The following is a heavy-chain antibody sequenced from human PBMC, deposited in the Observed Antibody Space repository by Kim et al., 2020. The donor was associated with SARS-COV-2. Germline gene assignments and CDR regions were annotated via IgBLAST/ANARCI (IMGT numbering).Heavy chain of an antibody. CDR2: IIPIFGTA. J-gene: IGHJ4*02. CDR1: GGTFSSYA. D-gene: IGHD2-2*02. CDR3: ARYRDLGYCSSTSCYTEEVFDY. V-gene: IGHV1-69*13. Sequence: SVKVSCKASGGTFSSYAISWVRQAPGQGLEWMGGIIPIFGTANYAQKFQGRVTITADESTSTAYMELSSLRSEDTAVYYCARYRDLGYCSSTSCYTEEVFDYWGQGTLVTVSS.